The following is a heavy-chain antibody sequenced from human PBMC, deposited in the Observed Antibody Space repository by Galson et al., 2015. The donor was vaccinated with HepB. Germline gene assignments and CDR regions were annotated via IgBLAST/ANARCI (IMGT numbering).Heavy chain of an antibody. CDR2: IYWDDDK. CDR3: AHSNRRDYYDSSGYFDM. CDR1: GFSLTSSSVS. J-gene: IGHJ3*02. D-gene: IGHD3-22*01. V-gene: IGHV2-5*02. Sequence: PALVKPTQTLTLTCTFSGFSLTSSSVSVAWIRQPPGKALEWLSLIYWDDDKRYSPSLKSRLTITKDTSKNRVVLTVTDMDPVDTATYYCAHSNRRDYYDSSGYFDMWGQGTMVTVSS.